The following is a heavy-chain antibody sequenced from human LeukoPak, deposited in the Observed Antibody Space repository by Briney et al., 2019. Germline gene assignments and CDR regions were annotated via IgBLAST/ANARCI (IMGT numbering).Heavy chain of an antibody. CDR1: GGTFSSYA. CDR2: IIPIFGTA. J-gene: IGHJ5*02. D-gene: IGHD6-13*01. CDR3: ARDQGSWYFGFRWFDP. Sequence: ASVKVSCKAAGGTFSSYAISWVRQAPGQGLEGMGGIIPIFGTANYAQKFQGRVTITADESTSTAYMELSSLRSEDTDVYYCARDQGSWYFGFRWFDPWGQGTLVTVSS. V-gene: IGHV1-69*13.